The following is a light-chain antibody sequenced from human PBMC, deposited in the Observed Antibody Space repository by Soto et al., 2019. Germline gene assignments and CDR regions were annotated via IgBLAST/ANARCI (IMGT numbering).Light chain of an antibody. J-gene: IGLJ3*02. CDR3: SSYAGSNNLV. CDR2: EVS. Sequence: QSALTQPPSASGSPGQSVTISCTGTNSDVGGYNYVSWYQQHPGKAPKFMIYEVSKRPSGVPDRFSGSKSGNTASLTVSGLQAEDEADYYCSSYAGSNNLVFGGGTKLTVL. CDR1: NSDVGGYNY. V-gene: IGLV2-8*01.